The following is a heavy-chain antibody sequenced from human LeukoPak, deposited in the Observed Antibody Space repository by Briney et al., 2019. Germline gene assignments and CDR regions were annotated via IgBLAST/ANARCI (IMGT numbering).Heavy chain of an antibody. CDR2: ISSSSSYI. Sequence: GGSLRLSCAASGFTFSSYSMNWVRQAPGKGLEWVSSISSSSSYIYYADSVKGRFTISRDNAKNSLYLQMNSLRAEDTAVYYCARINSNLDSHPWGQGTLVTVSS. V-gene: IGHV3-21*01. CDR3: ARINSNLDSHP. J-gene: IGHJ5*02. D-gene: IGHD4-23*01. CDR1: GFTFSSYS.